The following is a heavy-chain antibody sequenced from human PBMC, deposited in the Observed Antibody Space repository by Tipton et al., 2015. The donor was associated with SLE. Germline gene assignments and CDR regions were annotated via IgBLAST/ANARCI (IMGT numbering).Heavy chain of an antibody. CDR2: IYYSGSS. J-gene: IGHJ3*02. V-gene: IGHV4-39*07. D-gene: IGHD3-10*01. CDR3: AGDSGEIAFGI. CDR1: GGSIRSGSYY. Sequence: TLSLTCSVSGGSIRSGSYYWGWIRQPPGKGLEWIGRIYYSGSSYYNPSLKSRVTISVDTSKNQFSLKLSSVTAADTAVYYCAGDSGEIAFGIWGQGTMVTVSS.